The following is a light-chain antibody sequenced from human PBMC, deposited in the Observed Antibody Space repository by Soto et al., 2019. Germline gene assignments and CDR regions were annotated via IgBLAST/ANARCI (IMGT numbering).Light chain of an antibody. V-gene: IGLV3-1*01. CDR3: QAWDSSTG. CDR1: KLWDKY. Sequence: SYELTQPPSVSVSPGQTASITCSGDKLWDKYACWYQQKPGQSPVLVIYQDSKRPSGIPERFSGSNSGNTATLTISGTQAMDEADYYCQAWDSSTGFGGGTKVTVL. CDR2: QDS. J-gene: IGLJ2*01.